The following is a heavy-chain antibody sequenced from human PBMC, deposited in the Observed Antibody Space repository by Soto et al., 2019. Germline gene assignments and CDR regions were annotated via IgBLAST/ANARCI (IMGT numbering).Heavy chain of an antibody. Sequence: QVQLQESGPGLVKPSETLSLTCTVSGGSISSYYWSWIRQPPGKGLEWIGYIDYSGRTNYNPALNCRGTISVDTSKNQFALKLSSVTAADTAVDYGASRDRDVRGCAPWGQGTLVTVSS. J-gene: IGHJ5*02. CDR3: ASRDRDVRGCAP. CDR1: GGSISSYY. CDR2: IDYSGRT. V-gene: IGHV4-59*01. D-gene: IGHD3-10*02.